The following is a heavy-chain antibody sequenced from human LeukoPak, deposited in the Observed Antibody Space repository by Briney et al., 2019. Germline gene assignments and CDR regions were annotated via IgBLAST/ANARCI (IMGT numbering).Heavy chain of an antibody. CDR3: ARFRGYSYGLHYYYYYGMDV. V-gene: IGHV4-34*01. CDR2: INHSGST. J-gene: IGHJ6*02. Sequence: SETLSPTCAVYGGSFSGYYWSWIRQPPGKGLEWIGEINHSGSTNYNPSLKSRVTISVDTSKNQFSLKLSSVTAADTAVYYCARFRGYSYGLHYYYYYGMDVWGQGATVTVSS. D-gene: IGHD5-18*01. CDR1: GGSFSGYY.